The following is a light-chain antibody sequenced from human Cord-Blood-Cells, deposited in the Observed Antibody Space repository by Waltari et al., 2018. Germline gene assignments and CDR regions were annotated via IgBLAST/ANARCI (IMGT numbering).Light chain of an antibody. CDR1: SSDVGGYNY. CDR3: SSYTSSSTYV. V-gene: IGLV2-14*01. CDR2: EVS. J-gene: IGLJ1*01. Sequence: QSALTQPASVSGSPGQSITISCTGTSSDVGGYNYVSRYQQHPGKAPKRRIYEVSTRPSGGSNRFSGSKSGNTASLTISGLQAEDEADYYCSSYTSSSTYVFGTGTKVTVL.